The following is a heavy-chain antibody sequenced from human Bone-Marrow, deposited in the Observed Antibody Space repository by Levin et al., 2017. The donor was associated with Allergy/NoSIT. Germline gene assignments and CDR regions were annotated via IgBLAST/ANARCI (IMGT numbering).Heavy chain of an antibody. Sequence: ASVKVSCKASGYTFTSYYMHWVRQAPGQGLEWMGRINPSGDSTIYLQKFQGRVTVTRDTSTSTLYMELSSLGSEDTAMYCCAREIATGSGSYLIWGQGTLVTVSS. D-gene: IGHD3-10*01. CDR2: INPSGDST. J-gene: IGHJ4*02. V-gene: IGHV1-46*01. CDR1: GYTFTSYY. CDR3: AREIATGSGSYLI.